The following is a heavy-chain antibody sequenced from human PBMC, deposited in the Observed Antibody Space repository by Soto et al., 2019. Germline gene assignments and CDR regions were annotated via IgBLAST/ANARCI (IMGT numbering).Heavy chain of an antibody. CDR3: AKYYYASGSNWFDP. CDR1: GFTFSSYS. D-gene: IGHD3-10*01. CDR2: ISGSDGRT. J-gene: IGHJ5*02. Sequence: AGGSLRLSCAASGFTFSSYSMNWVRQAPEKGLEWVSSISGSDGRTYYAEYVKGRFTISRDSSKNTLYLQMTSLEVVETAMYYCAKYYYASGSNWFDPWGRGTLVTVSS. V-gene: IGHV3-23*01.